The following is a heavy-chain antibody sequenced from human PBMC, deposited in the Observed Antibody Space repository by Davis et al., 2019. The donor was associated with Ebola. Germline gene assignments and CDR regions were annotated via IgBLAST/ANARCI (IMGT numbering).Heavy chain of an antibody. CDR2: IYAGGDA. J-gene: IGHJ4*02. V-gene: IGHV3-53*01. Sequence: GESLKISCAASGFTFNNYAMNWVRQAPGKGLEWLAVIYAGGDAYYADSLKGRFTISRDNSKNTLFLQMNSLRVEDTAVYYCTRDYPSPAAFWGQGTPVTVSS. CDR3: TRDYPSPAAF. CDR1: GFTFNNYA. D-gene: IGHD2-2*01.